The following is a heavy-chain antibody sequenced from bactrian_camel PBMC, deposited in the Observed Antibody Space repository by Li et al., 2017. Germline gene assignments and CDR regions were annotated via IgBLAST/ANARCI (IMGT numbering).Heavy chain of an antibody. CDR2: IDSDGVT. Sequence: HVQLVESGGGLVQPGGSLRLSCAASGFTFSSLFMNWVRQAPGKEHEGVAAIDSDGVTTYADSAKGRFTASKDDARNTLYLQMNSLKSEDAAMYYCATWTGNYWGQGTQV. D-gene: IGHD6*01. J-gene: IGHJ4*01. CDR1: GFTFSSLF. V-gene: IGHV3S26*01. CDR3: ATWTGNY.